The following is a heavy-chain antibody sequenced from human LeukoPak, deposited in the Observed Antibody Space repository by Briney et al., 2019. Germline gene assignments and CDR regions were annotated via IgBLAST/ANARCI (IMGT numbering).Heavy chain of an antibody. V-gene: IGHV4-4*07. Sequence: SSETLSLTCTVSGGSISYHYWSWIRQPAEKGLEWIGRIYTSGTTKYNPSLKSRVTISVDKSKNQFSLKLSSVTAADTAVYYCPYVSGIGELWGQGTLVTVSS. CDR2: IYTSGTT. J-gene: IGHJ4*02. CDR3: PYVSGIGEL. D-gene: IGHD3-10*01. CDR1: GGSISYHY.